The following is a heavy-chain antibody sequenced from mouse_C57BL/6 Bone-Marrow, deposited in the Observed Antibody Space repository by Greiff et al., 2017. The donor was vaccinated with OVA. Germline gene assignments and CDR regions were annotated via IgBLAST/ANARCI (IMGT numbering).Heavy chain of an antibody. CDR3: ARRLTDFLLAY. CDR2: INPGSGGT. V-gene: IGHV1-54*01. J-gene: IGHJ3*01. Sequence: QVQLQQSGAELVRPGTSVKVSCKASGYAFTNYLIEWVKQRPGQGLEWIGVINPGSGGTNYNEKFKGKATLTADKSSSTAYMQLSSLTSEYSAVYFCARRLTDFLLAYWGQGTLVTVSA. D-gene: IGHD1-1*01. CDR1: GYAFTNYL.